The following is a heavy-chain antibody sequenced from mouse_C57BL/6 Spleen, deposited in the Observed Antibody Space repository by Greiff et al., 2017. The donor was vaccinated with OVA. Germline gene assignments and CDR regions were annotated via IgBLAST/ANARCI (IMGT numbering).Heavy chain of an antibody. D-gene: IGHD2-4*01. V-gene: IGHV1-82*01. CDR1: GYAFSSSW. J-gene: IGHJ4*01. Sequence: VQLKESGPELVKPGASVKISCKASGYAFSSSWMNWVKQRPGKGLEWIGRIYPGDGDTNYNGKFKGKATLTADKSSSTAYMQLSSLTSEDSAVYFCARLYYDYDDAMDYWGQGTSVTVSS. CDR2: IYPGDGDT. CDR3: ARLYYDYDDAMDY.